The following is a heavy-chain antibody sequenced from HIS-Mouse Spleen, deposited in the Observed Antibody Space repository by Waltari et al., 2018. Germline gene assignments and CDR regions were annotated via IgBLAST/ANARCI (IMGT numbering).Heavy chain of an antibody. J-gene: IGHJ3*02. CDR2: IYYSGGT. Sequence: QLQLQESGPGLVKPSETLSLTCTVSGGPISSRSYYWGWIRQPPGKGLEWIGGIYYSGGTYYNQSLKSRVTISVDTSKNQFSLKLSSVTAADTAVYYCARDGYSGYGHDAFDIWGQGTMVTVSS. D-gene: IGHD5-12*01. CDR3: ARDGYSGYGHDAFDI. V-gene: IGHV4-39*07. CDR1: GGPISSRSYY.